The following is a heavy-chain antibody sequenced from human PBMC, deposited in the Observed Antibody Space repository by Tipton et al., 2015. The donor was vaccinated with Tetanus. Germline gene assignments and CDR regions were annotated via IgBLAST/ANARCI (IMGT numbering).Heavy chain of an antibody. Sequence: VQLVQSGPEVKKPGASVKVSCKASGYTFTNYDINWVRQASGRGLEWMGWMNPNSGNAGSAQKFQGRVTMTRDTSISTAYMELSSLRSEDTALYYCASLVATTVVRGAFDTWGQGTMVNVSS. D-gene: IGHD3-10*01. J-gene: IGHJ3*02. CDR1: GYTFTNYD. CDR3: ASLVATTVVRGAFDT. CDR2: MNPNSGNA. V-gene: IGHV1-8*01.